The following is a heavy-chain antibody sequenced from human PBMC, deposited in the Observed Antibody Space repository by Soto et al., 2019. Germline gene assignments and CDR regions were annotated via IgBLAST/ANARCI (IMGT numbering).Heavy chain of an antibody. CDR2: LSAYNGNT. CDR1: GYPFTSSG. V-gene: IGHV1-18*04. CDR3: STDPYCGSAPGCSALDA. D-gene: IGHD2-21*01. Sequence: QVHLVQSGGEVKKPGASVKVSCKASGYPFTSSGFSWVRQAPGQGLVWMGWLSAYNGNTLYAQKFKGRVTITTDTSTSTAYLELGSLRSDATAAYYCSTDPYCGSAPGCSALDAWGQGTTVTVSS. J-gene: IGHJ6*02.